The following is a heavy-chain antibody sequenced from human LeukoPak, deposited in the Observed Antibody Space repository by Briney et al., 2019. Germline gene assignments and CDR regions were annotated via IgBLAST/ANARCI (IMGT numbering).Heavy chain of an antibody. D-gene: IGHD6-19*01. V-gene: IGHV3-66*02. CDR2: IYSGGST. Sequence: GGSLRLSCAASGFTVSSNYMSWVRQAPGKGLEWVSVIYSGGSTYYADSVKGRFTISRDNSKNTLYLQMNSLRAEDTAVYYCARGLDCSGWYYFDYWGQGTLVTVSS. CDR1: GFTVSSNY. J-gene: IGHJ4*02. CDR3: ARGLDCSGWYYFDY.